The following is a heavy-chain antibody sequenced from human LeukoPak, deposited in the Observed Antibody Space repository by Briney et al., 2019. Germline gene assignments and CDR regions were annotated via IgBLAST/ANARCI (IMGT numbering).Heavy chain of an antibody. CDR3: ATEVTE. CDR1: AYTFSGYY. Sequence: ASVKISCNASAYTFSGYYMHWLRHDPAQKLEWMGWINPNSGGRKYAQKFQGRVSMTRDTSISTAYMELSRLRSDDTAVYYCATEVTEGGQGTLVTVPA. CDR2: INPNSGGR. V-gene: IGHV1-2*02. J-gene: IGHJ4*02. D-gene: IGHD5-18*01.